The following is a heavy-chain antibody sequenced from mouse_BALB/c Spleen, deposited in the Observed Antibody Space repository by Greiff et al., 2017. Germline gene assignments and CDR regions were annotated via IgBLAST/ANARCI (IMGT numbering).Heavy chain of an antibody. CDR1: GYTFTSYW. CDR2: IDPSDSYT. J-gene: IGHJ2*01. V-gene: IGHV1S127*01. Sequence: QVQLKQSGAELVKPGASVKMSCKASGYTFTSYWMHWVKQRPGQGLEWIGVIDPSDSYTSYNQKFKGKATLTVDTSSSTAYMQLSSLTSEDSAVYYCTRVYYGYFDYWGQGTTLTVSS. CDR3: TRVYYGYFDY. D-gene: IGHD1-1*01.